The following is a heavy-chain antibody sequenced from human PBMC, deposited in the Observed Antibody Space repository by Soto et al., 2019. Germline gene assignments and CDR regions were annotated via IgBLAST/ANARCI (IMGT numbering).Heavy chain of an antibody. Sequence: PGGSLRLSCAASGFTFSSYAMSWVRQAPGKGLEWVSAISGSGGSTYYADSVKGRFTISRDNSKNTLYPQMNSLRAEDTAVYYCAKENYYDSSGYYWGYFDYWGQGTLVTVSS. V-gene: IGHV3-23*01. CDR1: GFTFSSYA. CDR3: AKENYYDSSGYYWGYFDY. D-gene: IGHD3-22*01. J-gene: IGHJ4*02. CDR2: ISGSGGST.